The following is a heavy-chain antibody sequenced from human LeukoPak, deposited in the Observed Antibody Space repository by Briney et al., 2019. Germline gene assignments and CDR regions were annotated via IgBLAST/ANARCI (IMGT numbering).Heavy chain of an antibody. V-gene: IGHV3-30*02. CDR2: IRYDGSNK. J-gene: IGHJ4*02. CDR3: DSPAGTFDY. Sequence: GGSLRLSCAASGFTFSSYSMNWVRQAPGKGLEWVAFIRYDGSNKYYADSVKGRFTISRDNSKNTLYLQMNSLRAEDTAVYYCDSPAGTFDYWGQGTLVTVSS. D-gene: IGHD1-1*01. CDR1: GFTFSSYS.